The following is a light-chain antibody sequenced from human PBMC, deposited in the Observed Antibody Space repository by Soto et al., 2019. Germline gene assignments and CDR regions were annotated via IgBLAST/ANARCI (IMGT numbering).Light chain of an antibody. V-gene: IGKV1-5*01. Sequence: DIQMTQSPSTLSASVGDRVTITCRASQTISFSLAWYQQKPGKAPKLLICDASTLQSGVPSRFSGSESGTEFILTISGLQPDDFEIYFCPQGQSVPTTFRHGTKVDI. CDR2: DAS. CDR1: QTISFS. CDR3: PQGQSVPTT. J-gene: IGKJ1*01.